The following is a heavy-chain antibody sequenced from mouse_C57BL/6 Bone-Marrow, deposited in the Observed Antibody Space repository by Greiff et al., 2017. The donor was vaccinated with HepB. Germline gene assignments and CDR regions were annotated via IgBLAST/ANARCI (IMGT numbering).Heavy chain of an antibody. J-gene: IGHJ3*01. CDR3: ARFFAYGYDEFAY. Sequence: VQRVESGAELAKPGASVKLSCKASGYTFTSYWMHWVKQRPGQGLEWIGYINPSSGYTKYNQKFKDKATLTADKSSSTAYMQLSSLTYEDSAVYYCARFFAYGYDEFAYWGQGTLVTVSA. CDR1: GYTFTSYW. D-gene: IGHD2-2*01. CDR2: INPSSGYT. V-gene: IGHV1-7*01.